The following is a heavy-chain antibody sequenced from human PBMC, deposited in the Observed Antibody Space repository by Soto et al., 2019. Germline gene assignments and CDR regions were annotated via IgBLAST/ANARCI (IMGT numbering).Heavy chain of an antibody. CDR1: GGYLSSYY. CDR2: IYTSGST. J-gene: IGHJ3*02. CDR3: ARDLSRARYGPQDAFDI. Sequence: PSETMSLTCTVSGGYLSSYYLSWIRQPAGKGLEWIGRIYTSGSTNYNPSLKSRVTMSVDTSKNQFSLKLSSVTAADTAVYYCARDLSRARYGPQDAFDIWGQGTMVTVSS. D-gene: IGHD4-17*01. V-gene: IGHV4-4*07.